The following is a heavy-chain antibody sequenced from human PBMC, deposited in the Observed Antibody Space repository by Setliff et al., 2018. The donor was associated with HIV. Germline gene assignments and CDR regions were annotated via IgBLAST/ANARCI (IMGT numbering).Heavy chain of an antibody. CDR1: GFTFSYYG. CDR2: TWSDGNKR. Sequence: RLSCAASGFTFSYYGMHWVRQAPGKGLEWVAVTWSDGNKRYYADSVKGRFTISRDNSKNTVYLQMDSLRAEDTAVYYCARDDDATSHYSRFDYWGQGTPVTVSS. V-gene: IGHV3-33*01. D-gene: IGHD1-26*01. CDR3: ARDDDATSHYSRFDY. J-gene: IGHJ4*02.